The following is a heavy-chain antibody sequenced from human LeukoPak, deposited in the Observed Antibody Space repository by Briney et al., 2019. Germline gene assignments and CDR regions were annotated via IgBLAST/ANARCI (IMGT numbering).Heavy chain of an antibody. CDR2: ISYDGSNK. Sequence: PGGSLRLSCAASGFTFSSYAMHWVRQAPGKGLEWVAVISYDGSNKYYADSVKGRFTISRDNSKNTLYLQMNSLRAEDTAVYYCARDVCSSTSCYGSAGYYFDYWGQGTLVTVSS. CDR3: ARDVCSSTSCYGSAGYYFDY. J-gene: IGHJ4*02. V-gene: IGHV3-30*04. D-gene: IGHD2-2*01. CDR1: GFTFSSYA.